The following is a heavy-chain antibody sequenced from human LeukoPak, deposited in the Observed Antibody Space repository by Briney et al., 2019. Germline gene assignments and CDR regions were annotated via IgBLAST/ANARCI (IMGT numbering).Heavy chain of an antibody. J-gene: IGHJ6*02. CDR2: INPNSGGT. CDR1: GYTFTSYG. Sequence: ASVKVSCKASGYTFTSYGISWVRQAPGQGLEWMGCINPNSGGTNYAQKFQGRVTMTRDTSISTAYMELSRLRSDDTAVYYCARPRATGWYYYYGMDVWGQGTTVTVSS. V-gene: IGHV1-2*02. D-gene: IGHD3-9*01. CDR3: ARPRATGWYYYYGMDV.